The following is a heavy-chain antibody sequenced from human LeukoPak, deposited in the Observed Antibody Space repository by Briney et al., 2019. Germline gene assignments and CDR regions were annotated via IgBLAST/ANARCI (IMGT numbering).Heavy chain of an antibody. J-gene: IGHJ6*03. Sequence: PSETLSLTCTVSGGSISSSTYYWGWIRQPPGKGLVCIGGIYYSGTTYYNPSLKSRVPISVDTSKNQSSLKLSSLTASDTALYFHARQSDSAMVNYYYYYMDVWGKGTTVTVSS. V-gene: IGHV4-39*01. D-gene: IGHD5-18*01. CDR2: IYYSGTT. CDR1: GGSISSSTYY. CDR3: ARQSDSAMVNYYYYYMDV.